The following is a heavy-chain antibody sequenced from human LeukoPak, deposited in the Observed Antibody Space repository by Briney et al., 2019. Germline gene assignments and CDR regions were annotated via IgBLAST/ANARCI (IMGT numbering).Heavy chain of an antibody. D-gene: IGHD3-22*01. V-gene: IGHV4-39*01. Sequence: PSETLSLTCTVSGGSITGSTYYWGWIRPPPGQGLEWIVSVIHSGTTYYNPSLRSRVTVSMDTSKKQFSLMLSSVTAADAAVYYCSRHDYDSSGHRRDYYFDYWSQGTLVTVSS. CDR1: GGSITGSTYY. J-gene: IGHJ4*02. CDR3: SRHDYDSSGHRRDYYFDY. CDR2: VIHSGTT.